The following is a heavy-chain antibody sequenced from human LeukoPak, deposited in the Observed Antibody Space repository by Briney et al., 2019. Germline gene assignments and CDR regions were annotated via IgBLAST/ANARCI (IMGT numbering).Heavy chain of an antibody. CDR1: GFTFSSYW. V-gene: IGHV3-74*03. CDR2: INGDGSTT. Sequence: GGSLRLSCAASGFTFSSYWMHWIRQSPGKGLLWVSRINGDGSTTTYADSVKGRFTISRDNAKNTLYLQMNSLRAEDSAVYYCGGSYAHNRFDPWGQGTLVTVSS. D-gene: IGHD1-26*01. CDR3: GGSYAHNRFDP. J-gene: IGHJ5*02.